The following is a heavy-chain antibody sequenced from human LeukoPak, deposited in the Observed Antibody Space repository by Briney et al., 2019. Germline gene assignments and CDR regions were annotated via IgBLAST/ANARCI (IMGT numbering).Heavy chain of an antibody. Sequence: QPGRSLRLSCAASEFTFTSYDMHWVRQAPGKGLEWLSYISSSSSIIYYADSVKGRFTISRDNAKNSLSLQMNSLRDEDTAVYYCARSIGSYDYWGQGTLVTVSS. CDR1: EFTFTSYD. D-gene: IGHD1-26*01. V-gene: IGHV3-48*02. CDR2: ISSSSSII. J-gene: IGHJ4*02. CDR3: ARSIGSYDY.